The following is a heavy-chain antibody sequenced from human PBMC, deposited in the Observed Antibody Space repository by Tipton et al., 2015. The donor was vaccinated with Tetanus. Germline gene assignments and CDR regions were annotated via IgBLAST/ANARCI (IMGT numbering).Heavy chain of an antibody. D-gene: IGHD3-10*01. J-gene: IGHJ4*02. CDR3: ARDPLGDETIFDY. CDR1: GGSISSYY. V-gene: IGHV4-59*12. CDR2: IYYSGST. Sequence: TLSLTCTVSGGSISSYYWSWIRQPPGKGLEWIGYIYYSGSTNYNPSLKSRVTISVDTSKNQFSLQLNSVTPDDTAVYYCARDPLGDETIFDYWGQGTLVTVSS.